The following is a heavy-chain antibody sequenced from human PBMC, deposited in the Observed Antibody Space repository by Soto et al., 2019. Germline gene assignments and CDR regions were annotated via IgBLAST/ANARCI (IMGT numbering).Heavy chain of an antibody. Sequence: VKVHWNASLYTLTSYCIGSGRHATGQGLEWMGWISAYNGNTNYAQKLQGRVTMTTDTSTSTAYMELRSLRSDDTAVYYCARVSPVVAATRIDYWGQGTLVTVSS. J-gene: IGHJ4*02. CDR1: LYTLTSYC. V-gene: IGHV1-18*01. CDR2: ISAYNGNT. D-gene: IGHD2-15*01. CDR3: ARVSPVVAATRIDY.